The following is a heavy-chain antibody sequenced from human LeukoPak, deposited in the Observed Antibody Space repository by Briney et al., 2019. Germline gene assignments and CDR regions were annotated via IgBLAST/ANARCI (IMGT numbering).Heavy chain of an antibody. V-gene: IGHV3-30-3*01. CDR2: ISYDGSNK. Sequence: PGGSLRLSCAASGFTFSSYAMHWVRQAPGKGLEWVAVISYDGSNKYYADSVKGRFTISRGNSKNTLYLQMNSLRAEDTAVYYCAKGGYCSSTSCYTPQYGYWGQGTLVTVSS. CDR3: AKGGYCSSTSCYTPQYGY. D-gene: IGHD2-2*02. CDR1: GFTFSSYA. J-gene: IGHJ4*02.